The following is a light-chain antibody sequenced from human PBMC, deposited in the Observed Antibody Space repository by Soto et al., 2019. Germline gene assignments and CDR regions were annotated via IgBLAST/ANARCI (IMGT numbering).Light chain of an antibody. CDR2: GAS. Sequence: EIVLTQSPGTLSLSPGERATLSCRASQSVSSSYLAWYQQKPGQAPRLLIYGASSRATGIPDRFSGSGSGTDFTLTINTLEPEDFAVYYCQQYDSSPPGYTFGQGTKLEIK. CDR3: QQYDSSPPGYT. CDR1: QSVSSSY. J-gene: IGKJ2*01. V-gene: IGKV3-20*01.